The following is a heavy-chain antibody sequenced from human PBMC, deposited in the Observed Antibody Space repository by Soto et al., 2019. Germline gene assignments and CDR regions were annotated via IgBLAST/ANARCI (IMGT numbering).Heavy chain of an antibody. CDR1: GGTFSSYA. Sequence: SVKVSCKASGGTFSSYAISWVRQAPGQGLEWMGGIIPIFGTANYAQKFQGRVTITADESTSTAYMELSSLRSEDTAVYYCARVSRGVIIISYYYYGMDVWGQGTTVTVSS. D-gene: IGHD3-10*01. V-gene: IGHV1-69*13. CDR2: IIPIFGTA. J-gene: IGHJ6*02. CDR3: ARVSRGVIIISYYYYGMDV.